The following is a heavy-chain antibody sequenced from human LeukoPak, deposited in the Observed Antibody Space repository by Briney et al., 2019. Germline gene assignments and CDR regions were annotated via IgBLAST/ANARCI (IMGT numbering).Heavy chain of an antibody. J-gene: IGHJ4*02. V-gene: IGHV3-7*01. D-gene: IGHD1-26*01. Sequence: GGSLRLSCAASGFTFSSYWMSWVRQAPGKGLEWVANIKQDGSEKYYVDSVKGRFIISRDNAKNSLYLQMNSLRAEDTAVYYCARAKWELRVLLGYWGQGTLVTVSS. CDR3: ARAKWELRVLLGY. CDR2: IKQDGSEK. CDR1: GFTFSSYW.